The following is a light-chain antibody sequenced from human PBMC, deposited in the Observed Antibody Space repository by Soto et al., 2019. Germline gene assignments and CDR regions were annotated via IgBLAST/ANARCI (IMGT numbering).Light chain of an antibody. V-gene: IGKV4-1*01. CDR1: QSVFYSSNNKNY. J-gene: IGKJ2*01. CDR3: QQYYGITYT. Sequence: DIVMTQSPDSLAVSLGERATINCKSSQSVFYSSNNKNYLAWYQQKAGQPPKLLIYWASTRESGVPDRFSGSEYGTEFTLTISSLQAEDVAVYYCQQYYGITYTFGQGTKLEIK. CDR2: WAS.